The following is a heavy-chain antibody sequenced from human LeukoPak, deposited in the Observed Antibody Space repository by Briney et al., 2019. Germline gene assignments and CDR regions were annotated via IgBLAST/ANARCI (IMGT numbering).Heavy chain of an antibody. D-gene: IGHD2-15*01. CDR3: ANGDCRGGRCSSGAY. J-gene: IGHJ4*02. V-gene: IGHV3-30*02. Sequence: GGSLRLSCAASGFNFRNYGMHWVRQARGKGLEWVAYTRDDGSKNWYGDSVKGRFTISRDNSKSTLYLQMNSLRGEDTAVYYCANGDCRGGRCSSGAYWGQGTLVTVSS. CDR2: TRDDGSKN. CDR1: GFNFRNYG.